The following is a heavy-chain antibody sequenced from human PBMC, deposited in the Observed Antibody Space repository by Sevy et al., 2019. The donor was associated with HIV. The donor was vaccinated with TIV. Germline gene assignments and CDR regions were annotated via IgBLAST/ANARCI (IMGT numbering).Heavy chain of an antibody. V-gene: IGHV3-23*01. Sequence: GGSLRLSCAASGFTFSNYAMNWVRQAPGKGLEWVSGISGSGGSGTKTNYADSVKGRFTISRDDSKNSLFLQLNSLRAEDTAIYCCARKYDSSGYFDYWGQGTLVTVSS. CDR2: ISGSGGSGTKT. J-gene: IGHJ4*02. D-gene: IGHD3-22*01. CDR3: ARKYDSSGYFDY. CDR1: GFTFSNYA.